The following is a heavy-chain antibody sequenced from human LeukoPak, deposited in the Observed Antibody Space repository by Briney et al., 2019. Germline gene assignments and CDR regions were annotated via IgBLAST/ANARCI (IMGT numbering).Heavy chain of an antibody. CDR3: ARYCSGGSCWVDWFDP. CDR1: GYTFTGYY. D-gene: IGHD2-15*01. V-gene: IGHV1-2*02. CDR2: INPNSGGT. Sequence: ASVKVSCKASGYTFTGYYMHWVRQAPGQGLEWMGWINPNSGGTNYAQKFQGRVTMTRDTSISTAYMELSRLRSVDTAVYYCARYCSGGSCWVDWFDPWGQGTLVTVSS. J-gene: IGHJ5*02.